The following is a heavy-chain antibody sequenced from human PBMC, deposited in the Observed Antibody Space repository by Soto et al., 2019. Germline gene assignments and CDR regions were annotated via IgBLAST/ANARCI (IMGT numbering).Heavy chain of an antibody. Sequence: SETLSLTCTVSGGSISSGGYYWSWIRQHPGKGLEWVGYIYYSGSTYYNPSLKSRVTISVDTSKNHFSLKLSSVTAADTAVYYFARVSSGWQKMYYYYGMDVWGQGTTVTVSS. V-gene: IGHV4-31*03. CDR2: IYYSGST. D-gene: IGHD6-19*01. J-gene: IGHJ6*02. CDR3: ARVSSGWQKMYYYYGMDV. CDR1: GGSISSGGYY.